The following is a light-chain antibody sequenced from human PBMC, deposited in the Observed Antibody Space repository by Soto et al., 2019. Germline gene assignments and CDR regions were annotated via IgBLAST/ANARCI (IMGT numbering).Light chain of an antibody. CDR1: QTISSW. CDR3: QQYNSYPWT. Sequence: DFQMTQSPSTLSASVGDSVTITCRASQTISSWLAWYQQKPGKAPKLLIYKASTLESGVPSNFSGSGSGTEFTLTISSLQPEDFATYYCQQYNSYPWTFGQGTKVDIK. J-gene: IGKJ1*01. CDR2: KAS. V-gene: IGKV1-5*03.